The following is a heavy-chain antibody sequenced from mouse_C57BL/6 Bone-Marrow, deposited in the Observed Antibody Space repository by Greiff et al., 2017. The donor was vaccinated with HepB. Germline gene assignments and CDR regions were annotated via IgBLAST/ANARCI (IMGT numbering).Heavy chain of an antibody. Sequence: QVQLQQSGAELVKPGASVKLSCKASGYTFTSYWMHWVKQRPGQGLEWIGMIHPNSGSTNYNEKFKSKATLTVDKSSSTAYMQLSSLTSEDSAVYYCARGYYGSSYVWFAYWGQGTLVTVSA. CDR2: IHPNSGST. D-gene: IGHD1-1*01. J-gene: IGHJ3*01. V-gene: IGHV1-64*01. CDR1: GYTFTSYW. CDR3: ARGYYGSSYVWFAY.